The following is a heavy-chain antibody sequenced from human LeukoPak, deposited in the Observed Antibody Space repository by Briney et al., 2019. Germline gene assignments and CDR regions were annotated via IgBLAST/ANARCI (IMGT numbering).Heavy chain of an antibody. V-gene: IGHV3-66*01. CDR2: IYTGGTT. D-gene: IGHD4-11*01. J-gene: IGHJ4*02. CDR3: ARELQREAYFDY. Sequence: GGSLRLSCAASGFTVSSNYMSWVRQAPGKGLEWVSVIYTGGTTYYADSVKGRFIISRDNSKNTLHLRMNSLRAEDTAVYYCARELQREAYFDYWGQGTLVTVSS. CDR1: GFTVSSNY.